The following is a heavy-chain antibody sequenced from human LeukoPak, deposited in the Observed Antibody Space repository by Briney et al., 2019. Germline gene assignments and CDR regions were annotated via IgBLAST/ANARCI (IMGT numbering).Heavy chain of an antibody. J-gene: IGHJ6*02. CDR1: GGSISSSSYY. D-gene: IGHD4-17*01. Sequence: SETLSLTCSVSGGSISSSSYYWVWIRQPPGKGLEWIGSVYYSGNTYYSPSLKSRITISVDTSKNQFSLKVTPVTAADTAVYYCARRGLPVTRYGMDVWGQGTTVTVSS. V-gene: IGHV4-39*01. CDR3: ARRGLPVTRYGMDV. CDR2: VYYSGNT.